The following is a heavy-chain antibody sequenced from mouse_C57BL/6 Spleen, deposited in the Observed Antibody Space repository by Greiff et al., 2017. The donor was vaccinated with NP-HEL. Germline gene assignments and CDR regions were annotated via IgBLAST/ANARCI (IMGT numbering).Heavy chain of an antibody. CDR2: IDPSDSYT. Sequence: VQLQQPGAELVKPGASVKLSCKASGYTFTSYWMQWVKQRPGQGLEWIGEIDPSDSYTNYNQKFKGKATLTLDTSSSTAYMQLSSLTSEDSAVYYCARRAAQATFDYWGQGTTLTVSS. V-gene: IGHV1-50*01. D-gene: IGHD3-2*02. J-gene: IGHJ2*01. CDR1: GYTFTSYW. CDR3: ARRAAQATFDY.